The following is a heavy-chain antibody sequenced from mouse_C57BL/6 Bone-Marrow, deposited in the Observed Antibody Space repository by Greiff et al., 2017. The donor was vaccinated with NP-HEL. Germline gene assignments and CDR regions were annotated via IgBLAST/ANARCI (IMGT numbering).Heavy chain of an antibody. V-gene: IGHV14-4*01. CDR2: IDPENGDT. J-gene: IGHJ4*01. CDR1: GFNIKDDY. D-gene: IGHD1-1*01. CDR3: ALSYVDY. Sequence: VQLQQSGAELVRPGASVKLSCTASGFNIKDDYMHWVKQRPEQGLEWIGWIDPENGDTEYASKFQGKATITADTSSNTAYLQLSSLTSEDTAVYYCALSYVDYWGQGTSVTVSS.